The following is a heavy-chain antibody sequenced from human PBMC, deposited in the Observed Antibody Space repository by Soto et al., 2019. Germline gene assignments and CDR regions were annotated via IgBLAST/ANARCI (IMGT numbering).Heavy chain of an antibody. Sequence: ASVKVSCKASGYTFSNFAMHWVRQAPGQRLEWMGWISAYDGNTKYAQILQGRVSLTTDTSTNTAYMELRSLRSDDTAMYFCARGGYYDSSGSRNYYYYGMNVWGQGTTVTVSS. CDR1: GYTFSNFA. J-gene: IGHJ6*02. V-gene: IGHV1-18*01. CDR3: ARGGYYDSSGSRNYYYYGMNV. D-gene: IGHD3-22*01. CDR2: ISAYDGNT.